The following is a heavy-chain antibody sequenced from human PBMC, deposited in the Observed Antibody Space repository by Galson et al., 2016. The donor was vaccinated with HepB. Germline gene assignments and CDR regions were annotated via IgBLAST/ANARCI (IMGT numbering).Heavy chain of an antibody. CDR1: GFTLRTFG. D-gene: IGHD5/OR15-5a*01. V-gene: IGHV3-23*01. J-gene: IGHJ4*02. CDR2: ISSGGDRT. Sequence: SLRLSCAASGFTLRTFGMSWVRQAPGKGLEWVSGISSGGDRTFYADSVKGRFNISRDNSNNTLYLQMNSLRAEDTAVYYCATSPRVAFWGQGTLVTVSS. CDR3: ATSPRVAF.